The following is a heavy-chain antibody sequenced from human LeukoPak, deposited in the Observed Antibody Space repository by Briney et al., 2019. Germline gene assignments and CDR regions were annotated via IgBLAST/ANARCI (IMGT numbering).Heavy chain of an antibody. D-gene: IGHD3-10*01. V-gene: IGHV4-31*03. J-gene: IGHJ5*02. CDR3: ARTQIYYYGSGSRNWFDP. CDR2: IYYSGST. CDR1: GGSISSGGYH. Sequence: SETLSLTCTVSGGSISSGGYHWSWIRQHPGKGLEWIGYIYYSGSTYYNPSLKSRVTISVDTSKNQFSLKLSSVTAADTAVYYCARTQIYYYGSGSRNWFDPWGQGTLVTVSS.